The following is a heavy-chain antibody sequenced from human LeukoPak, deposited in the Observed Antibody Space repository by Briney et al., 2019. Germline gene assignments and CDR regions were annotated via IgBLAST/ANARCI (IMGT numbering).Heavy chain of an antibody. D-gene: IGHD3-22*01. CDR3: ARPYYYDSRIDP. CDR2: MYHSGST. CDR1: GGSISSGDYY. Sequence: PSETLSLTCTVSGGSISSGDYYWSWIRQPPGKGLEWIAYMYHSGSTYYNPPLGSRVTMSADTSKNQLSLKLSSVTAADTAVYCCARPYYYDSRIDPWGQGILVTVSS. V-gene: IGHV4-30-4*01. J-gene: IGHJ5*02.